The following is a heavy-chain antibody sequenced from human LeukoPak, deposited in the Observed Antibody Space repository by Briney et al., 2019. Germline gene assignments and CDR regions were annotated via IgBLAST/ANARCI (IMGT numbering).Heavy chain of an antibody. J-gene: IGHJ6*02. Sequence: SETLSLTCAVYGGSFSGYYWSWIRQPPGKGLEWIGEINHSGSTNYNPSLKSRVTISVDTSKNQFSLKLSSVTAADTAVYYCAREGYRWGYYYYGMDVWGQGTTVTVSS. D-gene: IGHD3-16*01. CDR1: GGSFSGYY. CDR3: AREGYRWGYYYYGMDV. V-gene: IGHV4-34*01. CDR2: INHSGST.